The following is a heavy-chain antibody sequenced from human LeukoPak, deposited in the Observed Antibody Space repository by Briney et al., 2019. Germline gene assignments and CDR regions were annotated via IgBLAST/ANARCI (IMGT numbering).Heavy chain of an antibody. J-gene: IGHJ6*02. V-gene: IGHV3-7*03. CDR3: ARDLPAAGTYYYYGMDV. CDR1: GFTFSSYW. CDR2: IKQDGSEK. D-gene: IGHD6-13*01. Sequence: QPGGSLRLSCAASGFTFSSYWMSWVRQAPGKGLEWVANIKQDGSEKYYVDSVKGRFTISRDNAKNSLYLQMNSLRAEDTAVYYCARDLPAAGTYYYYGMDVWGQGTTVTVSS.